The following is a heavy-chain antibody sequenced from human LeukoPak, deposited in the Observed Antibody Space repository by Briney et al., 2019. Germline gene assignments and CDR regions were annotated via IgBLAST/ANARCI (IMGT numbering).Heavy chain of an antibody. J-gene: IGHJ4*02. CDR1: GFTFSSYE. D-gene: IGHD1-1*01. CDR2: ISSSGTTI. V-gene: IGHV3-48*03. Sequence: GGXLRLSCAASGFTFSSYEMNWVRQAPGKGLEWVSYISSSGTTIYHADSVNGRSTISRDNAKNSLYLQMNSLRAEDAGLYYCAGGPTTGNLDYWGQGSLVTVSS. CDR3: AGGPTTGNLDY.